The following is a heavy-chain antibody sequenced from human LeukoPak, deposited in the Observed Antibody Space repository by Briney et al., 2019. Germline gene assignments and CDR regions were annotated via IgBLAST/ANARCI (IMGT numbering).Heavy chain of an antibody. CDR1: GGSINSSTSF. J-gene: IGHJ4*02. CDR3: ARGQRWPTTYFDY. D-gene: IGHD6-19*01. CDR2: IYHSGST. V-gene: IGHV4-39*07. Sequence: SETLSLTCTVSGGSINSSTSFWGWIRQAPGQGLEWIGSIYHSGSTYYNPSLKSRVTISIDASKNQFSLKLSSVTAADTAVYYCARGQRWPTTYFDYWGQGTLVTVSS.